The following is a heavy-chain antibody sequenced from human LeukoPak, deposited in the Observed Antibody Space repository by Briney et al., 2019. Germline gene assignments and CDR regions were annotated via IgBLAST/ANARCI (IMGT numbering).Heavy chain of an antibody. CDR3: ARVQGDYGDYVVDY. CDR2: ISGYSSTI. J-gene: IGHJ4*02. CDR1: GFTFSSYN. D-gene: IGHD4-17*01. V-gene: IGHV3-48*01. Sequence: GGSLRLSCAPSGFTFSSYNMNWVRQAPGKGLEWVSYISGYSSTIYYADSVKGRFTISRDNAKNSLYLQMNSLRAEDTAVYYCARVQGDYGDYVVDYWGQGTLVTVSS.